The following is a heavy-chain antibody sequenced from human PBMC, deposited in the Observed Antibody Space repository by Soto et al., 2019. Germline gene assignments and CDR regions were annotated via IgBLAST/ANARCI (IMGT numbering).Heavy chain of an antibody. CDR1: GFTFSSYA. Sequence: GGSLRLSCAASGFTFSSYAMSWVRQAPGKGLEWVSAISGSGGSTYYADSVKGRFTISRDNSKNTLYLQMNSLRAEDTAVYYCAKTANLIGYSSGWWRRFYFDYWGQGTLVTVSS. V-gene: IGHV3-23*01. CDR3: AKTANLIGYSSGWWRRFYFDY. CDR2: ISGSGGST. J-gene: IGHJ4*02. D-gene: IGHD6-19*01.